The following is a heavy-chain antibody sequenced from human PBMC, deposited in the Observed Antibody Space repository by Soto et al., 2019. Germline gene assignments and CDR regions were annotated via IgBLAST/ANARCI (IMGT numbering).Heavy chain of an antibody. V-gene: IGHV3-33*01. CDR2: IWYDGSNK. CDR1: GFTFSSYG. Sequence: GGSLRLSCAASGFTFSSYGMHWVRQAPGKGLEWVAVIWYDGSNKYYADSVKGRFTISRDNSKNTLYLQMNSLRAEDTAVYYCAREKGRGQAYDILTGVFDYWGQGTLVTVSS. J-gene: IGHJ4*02. CDR3: AREKGRGQAYDILTGVFDY. D-gene: IGHD3-9*01.